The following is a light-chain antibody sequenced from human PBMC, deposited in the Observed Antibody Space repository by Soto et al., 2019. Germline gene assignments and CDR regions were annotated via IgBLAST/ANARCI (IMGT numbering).Light chain of an antibody. Sequence: EIVLTQSPGTLSVSPGERATLSCRASQSLRSSSLAWYQQRLGQAPRLLIYGASRRSTGIPDRFSGSGSGTDFTLTISSPEPEDFVVYYCQHYGSSPLTFGGGTKVEIK. CDR3: QHYGSSPLT. CDR1: QSLRSSS. J-gene: IGKJ4*01. CDR2: GAS. V-gene: IGKV3-20*01.